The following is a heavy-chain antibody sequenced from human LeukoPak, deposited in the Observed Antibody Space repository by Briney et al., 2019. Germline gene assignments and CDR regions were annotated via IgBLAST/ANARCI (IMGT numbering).Heavy chain of an antibody. CDR3: ARDAVVVPAAMRYGYMDV. CDR1: GFTFSSYA. D-gene: IGHD2-2*01. Sequence: PGRSLRLSCAASGFTFSSYAMHWVRQAPGKGLEWVAVISYDGSNKYYADSVKGRFTISRDNSKNTLYLQMNSLRAEDTAVYYCARDAVVVPAAMRYGYMDVWGKGTTVTVSS. CDR2: ISYDGSNK. V-gene: IGHV3-30-3*01. J-gene: IGHJ6*03.